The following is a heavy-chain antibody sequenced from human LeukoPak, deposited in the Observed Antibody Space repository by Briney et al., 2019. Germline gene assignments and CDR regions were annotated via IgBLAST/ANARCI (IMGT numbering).Heavy chain of an antibody. CDR3: ARDILTGLQDY. CDR1: GFTFSSYA. D-gene: IGHD3-9*01. CDR2: ISSNGGST. J-gene: IGHJ4*02. V-gene: IGHV3-64*01. Sequence: GGSLRLSCAASGFTFSSYAMHWVRQAPGKGLEYVSAISSNGGSTYYANSVKGRFTISRDNSKNTLYLQMGSLRAEDMAVYYCARDILTGLQDYWGQGTLVTVSS.